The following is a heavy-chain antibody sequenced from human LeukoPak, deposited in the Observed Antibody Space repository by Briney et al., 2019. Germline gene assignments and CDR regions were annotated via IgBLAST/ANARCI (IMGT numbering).Heavy chain of an antibody. CDR2: IYHSGST. CDR1: GYSISSGYY. V-gene: IGHV4-38-2*02. D-gene: IGHD2-2*01. J-gene: IGHJ6*03. Sequence: PSETLSLTCTVSGYSISSGYYWGWIRQPPGKGLEWIGSIYHSGSTYYNPSLKSRVTISVDTSKNQFSLKLSSVTAADTAVYSCARVNSCSSTSCPYYYYYMDVWGKGTTVTVSS. CDR3: ARVNSCSSTSCPYYYYYMDV.